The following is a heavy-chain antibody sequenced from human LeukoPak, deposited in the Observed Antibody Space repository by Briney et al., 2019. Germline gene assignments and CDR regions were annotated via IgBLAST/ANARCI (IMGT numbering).Heavy chain of an antibody. V-gene: IGHV4-59*08. CDR2: IYYSGST. J-gene: IGHJ5*02. Sequence: SETLSLTCVVYGGSFSGYYWSWIRQPPGKGLEWIGYIYYSGSTNYNPSLKSRVTISVDTSKNQFSLKLSSVTAADTAVYYCARRGNWLDPWGQGTLVTVSS. CDR1: GGSFSGYY. CDR3: ARRGNWLDP.